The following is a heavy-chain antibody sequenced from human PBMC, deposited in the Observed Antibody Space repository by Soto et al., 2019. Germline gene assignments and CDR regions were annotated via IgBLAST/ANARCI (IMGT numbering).Heavy chain of an antibody. J-gene: IGHJ6*02. Sequence: ASVKVSCKASGYRLTSYGISWVRQAPGQGLEWLGWISAYDDNTKYAQTLQGRVSMSTDTSTNTAYMELRSLRSDDTAMYYCARGGYYDSSGSRNYHYYGMNVWGQGTTVTVSS. D-gene: IGHD3-22*01. V-gene: IGHV1-18*01. CDR3: ARGGYYDSSGSRNYHYYGMNV. CDR1: GYRLTSYG. CDR2: ISAYDDNT.